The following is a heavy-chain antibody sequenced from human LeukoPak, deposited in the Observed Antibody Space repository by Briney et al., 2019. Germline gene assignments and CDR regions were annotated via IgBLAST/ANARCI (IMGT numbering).Heavy chain of an antibody. CDR3: ARGGTIFGVVIASVYFDY. V-gene: IGHV4-34*01. CDR1: GGSFSGYY. J-gene: IGHJ4*02. D-gene: IGHD3-3*01. Sequence: PSETLSLTCAVYGGSFSGYYWSWIRQPPGKGLEWIGEINHSGSTNYNPSLKSRVTISVDTSKNQFSLKLSSVTAADTAVYYCARGGTIFGVVIASVYFDYWGQGTLVTVSS. CDR2: INHSGST.